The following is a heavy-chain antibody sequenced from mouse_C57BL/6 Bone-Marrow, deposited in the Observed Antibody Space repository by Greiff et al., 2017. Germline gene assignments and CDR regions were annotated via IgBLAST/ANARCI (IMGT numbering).Heavy chain of an antibody. CDR3: ARDYDYDGAWFAY. J-gene: IGHJ3*01. D-gene: IGHD2-4*01. V-gene: IGHV1-59*01. CDR1: GYTFTSYW. CDR2: IDPSDSYT. Sequence: QVHVKQPGAELVRPGTSVKLSCKASGYTFTSYWMHWVKQRPGQGLEWIGVIDPSDSYTNYNPKFKGKATLTVDTSSSTAYMQLSSLTSEDSAVYYCARDYDYDGAWFAYWGQGTLVTVSA.